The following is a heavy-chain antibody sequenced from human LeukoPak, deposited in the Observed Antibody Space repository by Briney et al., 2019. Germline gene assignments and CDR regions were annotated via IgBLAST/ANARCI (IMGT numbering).Heavy chain of an antibody. Sequence: PGGSLRLSCAASGFTFDDYAMHWVRQAPGKGLEWVSGISWNSGSIGYADSVKGRFTISRDNAKNSLYLQMNSLRAEDTAVYYCARENSLVVLTALLDYWGQGTLVTVSS. D-gene: IGHD2-21*02. CDR1: GFTFDDYA. J-gene: IGHJ4*02. CDR2: ISWNSGSI. V-gene: IGHV3-9*01. CDR3: ARENSLVVLTALLDY.